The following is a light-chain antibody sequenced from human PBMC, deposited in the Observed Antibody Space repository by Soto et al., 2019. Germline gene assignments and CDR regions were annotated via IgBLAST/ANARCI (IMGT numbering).Light chain of an antibody. V-gene: IGLV1-40*01. CDR3: ATWDDSLNGFYV. Sequence: QSVLTQPPSVSGAPGQRVTISCTGSRSNIGAGYDVHWYQQLPGTAPKLLIYGTNNRPSGVPDRFSGSKSGTSASLAISGLRSDDEADYFCATWDDSLNGFYVFGTGTKVTVL. CDR1: RSNIGAGYD. CDR2: GTN. J-gene: IGLJ1*01.